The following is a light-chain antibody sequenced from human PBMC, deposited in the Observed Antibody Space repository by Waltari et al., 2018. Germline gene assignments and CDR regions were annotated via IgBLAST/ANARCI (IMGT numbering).Light chain of an antibody. CDR2: EVN. CDR1: SSDVGSYNY. J-gene: IGLJ3*02. Sequence: QSALTQPASVSGSPGQSITISCTGTSSDVGSYNYVAWYQQRPGKAPKLLIYEVNKRPSGASNRFSGSKSGNTASLTIPGLQAEDEADYHCCSYAGSSTFVVFGGGTKVTVL. CDR3: CSYAGSSTFVV. V-gene: IGLV2-23*02.